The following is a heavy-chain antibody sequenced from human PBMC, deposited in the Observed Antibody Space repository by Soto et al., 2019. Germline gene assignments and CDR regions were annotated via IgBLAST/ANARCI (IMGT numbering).Heavy chain of an antibody. CDR3: ASGYSYGSPFDY. Sequence: EVQLVESGGGLVKPGGSLRLSCAASGFTFSSYSMNWVRQAPGKGLEWVSSISSSSSYIYYADSVKGRFTISRDNAKNSLYLQMSSLRAEDTAVYYCASGYSYGSPFDYWGQGTLVTVSS. CDR1: GFTFSSYS. J-gene: IGHJ4*02. D-gene: IGHD5-18*01. V-gene: IGHV3-21*01. CDR2: ISSSSSYI.